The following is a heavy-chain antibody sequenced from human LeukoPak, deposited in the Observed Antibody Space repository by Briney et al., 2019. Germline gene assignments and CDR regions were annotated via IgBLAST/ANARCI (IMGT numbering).Heavy chain of an antibody. CDR1: GGSISSSNW. Sequence: PSETLSLTCAVSGGSISSSNWWSWVRQPPGKGLEWIGEIYHSGSTNYNPSLKGRVTISVDKSKNQFSLKLSSVTAADTAVYYCASNYDILTGYSPWGQGTLVTVSS. CDR2: IYHSGST. J-gene: IGHJ5*02. CDR3: ASNYDILTGYSP. D-gene: IGHD3-9*01. V-gene: IGHV4-4*02.